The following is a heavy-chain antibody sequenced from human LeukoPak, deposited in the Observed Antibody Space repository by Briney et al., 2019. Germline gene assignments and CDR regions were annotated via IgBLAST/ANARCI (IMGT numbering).Heavy chain of an antibody. D-gene: IGHD1-7*01. CDR1: GFSFSSYA. CDR3: ARMGNSAFDI. CDR2: ISGSGGNT. J-gene: IGHJ3*02. Sequence: GGSLRLSCAASGFSFSSYAMSWVRQAPGKGLEWVSIISGSGGNTYYADSVKGRFTISRDNSKNTLFLQMNSPRGEDTAMYYCARMGNSAFDIRGQGTMVTVSS. V-gene: IGHV3-23*01.